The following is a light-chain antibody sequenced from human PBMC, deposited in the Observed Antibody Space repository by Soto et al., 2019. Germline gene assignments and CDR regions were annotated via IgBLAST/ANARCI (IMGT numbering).Light chain of an antibody. CDR3: KQSYSTLYT. CDR1: QSIRRE. J-gene: IGKJ2*01. V-gene: IGKV1-39*01. CDR2: SAS. Sequence: DIQMARTPSSLSACAGERVTIPCRPSQSIRRELDWYQQKPGKAPKLLIYSASSLQSGVPSRFSGSGSGTEFTHTISSLPPEDFATNYCKQSYSTLYTDGQGTKVYIK.